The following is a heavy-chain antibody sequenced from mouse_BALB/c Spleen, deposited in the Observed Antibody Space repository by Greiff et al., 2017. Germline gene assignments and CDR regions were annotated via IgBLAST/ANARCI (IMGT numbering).Heavy chain of an antibody. CDR1: GYTFTSYD. CDR3: AREGNGYYDY. Sequence: QVQLQQSGAELVKPGASVKLSCKASGYTFTSYDINWVRQRPEQGLEGIGWIFPGDGSTKYNEKFKGKATLTTDKSSSTAYMQLSRLTSEDSAVYFCAREGNGYYDYWGQGTTLTVAS. CDR2: IFPGDGST. D-gene: IGHD2-3*01. J-gene: IGHJ2*01. V-gene: IGHV1S56*01.